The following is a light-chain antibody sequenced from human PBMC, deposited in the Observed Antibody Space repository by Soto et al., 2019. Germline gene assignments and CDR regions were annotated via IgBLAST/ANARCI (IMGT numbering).Light chain of an antibody. J-gene: IGKJ3*01. CDR3: QEYNSGPPVT. CDR1: QGISNY. CDR2: AAS. Sequence: DIQMTQSPSSLSASVGDRVTITCRASQGISNYLAWYQQKPGQVAKLLIYAASTLQSGVPSRFSGSGSGTDFTLTISSLPPEDGGSYYCQEYNSGPPVTFGPGTKVDIK. V-gene: IGKV1-27*01.